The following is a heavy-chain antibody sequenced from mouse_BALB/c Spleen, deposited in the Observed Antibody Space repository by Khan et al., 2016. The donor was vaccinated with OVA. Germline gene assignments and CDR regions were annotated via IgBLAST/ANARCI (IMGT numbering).Heavy chain of an antibody. CDR3: ARAYYGNYREAMDY. CDR2: IWGDGRT. Sequence: VELVESGPGLVAPSQSLSITCTVSGFSLTGYGVNWVRQPPGKGLEWLGMIWGDGRTDYNSALKSRLSISKDNSKSQVFLKINSLQTDETARYYCARAYYGNYREAMDYWGQGTSVTVSS. V-gene: IGHV2-6-7*01. J-gene: IGHJ4*01. CDR1: GFSLTGYG. D-gene: IGHD2-1*01.